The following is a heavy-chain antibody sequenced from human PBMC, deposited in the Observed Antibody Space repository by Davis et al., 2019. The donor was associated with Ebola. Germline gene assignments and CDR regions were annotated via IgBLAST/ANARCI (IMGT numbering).Heavy chain of an antibody. D-gene: IGHD6-6*01. Sequence: GESLKISCAASGFTFSSYAMHWVRQAPGKGLEWVAVISYDGSNKYYADSVKGRFTISRDNSKNTLYLQMNSLRAEDTAVYYCARGGGGIAARHRYYYYGMDVWGQGTTVTVSS. CDR1: GFTFSSYA. CDR3: ARGGGGIAARHRYYYYGMDV. CDR2: ISYDGSNK. J-gene: IGHJ6*02. V-gene: IGHV3-30*04.